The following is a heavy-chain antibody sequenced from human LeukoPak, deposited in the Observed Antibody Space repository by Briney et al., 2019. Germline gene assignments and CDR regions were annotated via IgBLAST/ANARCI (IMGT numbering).Heavy chain of an antibody. J-gene: IGHJ4*02. D-gene: IGHD3-22*01. CDR1: GCTFSSYG. V-gene: IGHV3-33*01. CDR2: IWYDGSNK. CDR3: ARSITMIVVGTVGY. Sequence: AGGSLRLSCAVSGCTFSSYGMHWVRQAPGKGLEWVAVIWYDGSNKYYADSVKGRFTISRDNSKNTLYLQMNSLRAEDTAVYYCARSITMIVVGTVGYWGQGTLVTVSS.